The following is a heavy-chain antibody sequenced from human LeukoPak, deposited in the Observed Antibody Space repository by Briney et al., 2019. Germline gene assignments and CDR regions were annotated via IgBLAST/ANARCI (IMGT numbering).Heavy chain of an antibody. CDR2: SYTSGTI. CDR3: ERDSGTKGAVKFDH. J-gene: IGHJ5*02. V-gene: IGHV4-4*07. Sequence: SETLSLTCTLSVGSISSCYGSWIRQPAGGALEGIGRSYTSGTITYNPSRKSRVSMSVDTSKNQFSLKLSSVTAADTAVCYCERDSGTKGAVKFDHWGQGTLVTVSS. CDR1: VGSISSCY. D-gene: IGHD3-10*01.